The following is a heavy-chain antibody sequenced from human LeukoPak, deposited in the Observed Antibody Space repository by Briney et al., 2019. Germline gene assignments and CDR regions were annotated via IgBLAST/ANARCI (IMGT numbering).Heavy chain of an antibody. Sequence: PGGSLRLSCEGSGFTFSKTNMNWVRQAPGKGLEWVANIKQDGSEKNYADSVKGRFTISRDNAKNSLYLQMNSLRAEDTAVYYCARGIAVAGTPYYFDYWGQGTLVTVSS. V-gene: IGHV3-7*01. CDR2: IKQDGSEK. CDR3: ARGIAVAGTPYYFDY. J-gene: IGHJ4*02. D-gene: IGHD6-19*01. CDR1: GFTFSKTN.